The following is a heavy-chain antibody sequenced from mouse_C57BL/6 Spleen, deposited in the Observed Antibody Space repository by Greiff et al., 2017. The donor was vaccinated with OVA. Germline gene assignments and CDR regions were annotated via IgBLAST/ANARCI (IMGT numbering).Heavy chain of an antibody. CDR3: ASPYYGSSFTWFAY. Sequence: QVQLQQSGAELMKPGPSVKLSCKATGYTFTSYWLEWVKQRPGHGLEWIGEILPGSGSTNYNEKFKGKATFTADTSSNKAYMQLTSLTTEDSAIYYCASPYYGSSFTWFAYWGQGTLVTVSA. CDR2: ILPGSGST. V-gene: IGHV1-9*01. CDR1: GYTFTSYW. D-gene: IGHD1-1*01. J-gene: IGHJ3*01.